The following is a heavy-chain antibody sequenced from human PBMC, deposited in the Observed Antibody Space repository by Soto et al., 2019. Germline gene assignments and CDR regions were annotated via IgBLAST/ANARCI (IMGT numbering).Heavy chain of an antibody. CDR1: GFTFSSYS. J-gene: IGHJ3*02. Sequence: EVQLVESGGGLVKPGGSLRLSCAASGFTFSSYSMNWVRQAPGKGLEWVSSISSSSSYIYYADSVKGRFTISRDNAKNSLYLQMNSLRAEDTSVYYCGRARIVVVPAAMRSPDAFDIWGQGTMVTVSS. D-gene: IGHD2-2*01. V-gene: IGHV3-21*01. CDR2: ISSSSSYI. CDR3: GRARIVVVPAAMRSPDAFDI.